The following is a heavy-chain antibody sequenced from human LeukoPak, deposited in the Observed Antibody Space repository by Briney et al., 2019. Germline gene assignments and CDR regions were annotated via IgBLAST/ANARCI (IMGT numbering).Heavy chain of an antibody. J-gene: IGHJ4*02. V-gene: IGHV5-51*01. CDR3: GMCAGSRYPFDY. CDR1: GYSFTNYW. CDR2: IYPGDSET. D-gene: IGHD3-16*02. Sequence: GESLKISCKGSGYSFTNYWIGWVRQMPGKGLEWMAIIYPGDSETRYSPSFQGQVTISADKSISTAYLQWSSLKVSDTAMYYCGMCAGSRYPFDYWGQGTLVTVSS.